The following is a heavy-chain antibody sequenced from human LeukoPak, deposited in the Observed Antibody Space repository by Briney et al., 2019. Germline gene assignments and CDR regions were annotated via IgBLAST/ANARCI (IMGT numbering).Heavy chain of an antibody. CDR3: ARSSRELVGYAPWELMPPFDY. D-gene: IGHD2-8*01. Sequence: ASVKVSCKASGYTFTSYDINWVRQATGQGLEWMGWMNPNSGNTGYAQKFQGRVTMTRNTSISTAYMELSSLRSEDTAVYYCARSSRELVGYAPWELMPPFDYWGQGTLVTVSS. CDR2: MNPNSGNT. J-gene: IGHJ4*02. V-gene: IGHV1-8*01. CDR1: GYTFTSYD.